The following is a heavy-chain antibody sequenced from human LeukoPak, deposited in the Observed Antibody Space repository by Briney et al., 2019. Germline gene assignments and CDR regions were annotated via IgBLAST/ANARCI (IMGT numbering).Heavy chain of an antibody. CDR3: AKGDDSSGYYPGGADY. Sequence: GGSLRLSCAASGFTFSSYAMSWVRQAPGKGLEWVSAISGSGDSTYYADSVKGRFTISRDNSKNTLYLQMNSLRAEDTAVYYCAKGDDSSGYYPGGADYWGQGTLVTVSS. CDR1: GFTFSSYA. J-gene: IGHJ4*02. CDR2: ISGSGDST. D-gene: IGHD3-22*01. V-gene: IGHV3-23*01.